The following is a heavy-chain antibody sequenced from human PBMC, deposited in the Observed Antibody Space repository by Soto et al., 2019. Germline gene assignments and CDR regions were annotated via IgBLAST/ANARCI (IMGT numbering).Heavy chain of an antibody. J-gene: IGHJ4*02. CDR1: GYTFSVYY. V-gene: IGHV1-2*04. Sequence: ASVKVSYNASGYTFSVYYMHWMQQAPGQGIERMGWINPNSGGTNYAQKYQGWVTMTRDTSISTAYMELSRLRSDDTDVYYCAIDYYDILIGDFDYCGQSTLFTVYS. CDR3: AIDYYDILIGDFDY. CDR2: INPNSGGT. D-gene: IGHD3-9*01.